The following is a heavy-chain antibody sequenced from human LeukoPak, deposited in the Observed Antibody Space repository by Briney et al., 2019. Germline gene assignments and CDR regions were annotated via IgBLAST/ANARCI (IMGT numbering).Heavy chain of an antibody. CDR2: FDPEDGET. CDR1: GYTLTELS. D-gene: IGHD4-11*01. Sequence: GASVKVSCRVSGYTLTELSMHWVRQAPGKGLEWMGGFDPEDGETIYAQKFQGRVTMTEDTSTDTAYMELSSLRSEDTAVYYCATDPQSFPTVDRDYWGQGTLVTVSS. J-gene: IGHJ4*02. CDR3: ATDPQSFPTVDRDY. V-gene: IGHV1-24*01.